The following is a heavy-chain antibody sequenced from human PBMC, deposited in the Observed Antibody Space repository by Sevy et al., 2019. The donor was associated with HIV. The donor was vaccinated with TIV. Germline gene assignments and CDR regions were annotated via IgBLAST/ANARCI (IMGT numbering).Heavy chain of an antibody. CDR2: IQYDGSNK. D-gene: IGHD2-21*01. V-gene: IGHV3-30*02. CDR3: VKEGGGEGGDH. J-gene: IGHJ4*02. Sequence: GGSLRLSCAASGFSYSSYGMHWVCQAPGKGLESVAYIQYDGSNKDYADSVKGRFTISRDNSKNTLDLQMNSLRVEDTAVYYCVKEGGGEGGDHWGQGTLVTVSS. CDR1: GFSYSSYG.